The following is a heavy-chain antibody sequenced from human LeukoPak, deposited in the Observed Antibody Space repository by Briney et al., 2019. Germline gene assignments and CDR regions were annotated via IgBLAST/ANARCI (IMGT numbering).Heavy chain of an antibody. D-gene: IGHD3-10*01. CDR2: IYYSGNT. J-gene: IGHJ5*02. CDR1: GGSISTYY. Sequence: SETLSLTCTVSGGSISTYYWSWIRQPPGKGLEWIGYIYYSGNTNYNPSLKSRLTMSVDTSKNQFSLKLSSVTAADTAVYYCARALASGSFDTNWFDPWGQGTLVTVSS. CDR3: ARALASGSFDTNWFDP. V-gene: IGHV4-59*01.